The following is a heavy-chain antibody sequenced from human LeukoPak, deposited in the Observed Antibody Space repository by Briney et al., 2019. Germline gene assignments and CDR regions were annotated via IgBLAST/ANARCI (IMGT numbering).Heavy chain of an antibody. CDR1: GFTFRNIW. Sequence: GGSLRLSCAASGFTFRNIWMTWVRQAPGKGLEWVGRIRSNSDGGTADYAAPVKGRFTIPRDDSKTTLYLQLNSLKAEDTAVYYCTTATSVTTSWSWGQGTLVTVSS. CDR2: IRSNSDGGTA. V-gene: IGHV3-15*01. D-gene: IGHD5-24*01. J-gene: IGHJ4*02. CDR3: TTATSVTTSWS.